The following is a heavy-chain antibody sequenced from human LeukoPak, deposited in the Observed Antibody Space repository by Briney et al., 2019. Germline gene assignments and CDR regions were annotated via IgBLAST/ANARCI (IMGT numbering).Heavy chain of an antibody. CDR2: IYYSGST. Sequence: KPSETLSLTCTVSGGSISSSSYYWGWIRQPPGKGLEWIGSIYYSGSTYYNPSLKSRVTISVDTSKNQFSLKLSSVTAADTAVYYCARVPPSTYGDSWYFDLWGRGTLVTVSS. V-gene: IGHV4-39*07. J-gene: IGHJ2*01. CDR3: ARVPPSTYGDSWYFDL. D-gene: IGHD4-17*01. CDR1: GGSISSSSYY.